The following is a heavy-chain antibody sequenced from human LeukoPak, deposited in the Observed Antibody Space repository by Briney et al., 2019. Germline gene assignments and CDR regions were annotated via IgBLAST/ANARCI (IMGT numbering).Heavy chain of an antibody. CDR3: AVVVVTAMQFDY. Sequence: PSETLSLTCAVSGGSISSSSYYWGWIRQPPGKGLEWIGSIYYSGSTYYNPSLKSRVTISVDTSKNQFSLKLSSVTAADTAVYYCAVVVVTAMQFDYWGQGTLVTVSS. J-gene: IGHJ4*02. D-gene: IGHD2-21*02. V-gene: IGHV4-39*01. CDR2: IYYSGST. CDR1: GGSISSSSYY.